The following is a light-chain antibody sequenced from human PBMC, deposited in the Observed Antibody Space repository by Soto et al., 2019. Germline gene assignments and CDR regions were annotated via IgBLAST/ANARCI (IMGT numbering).Light chain of an antibody. CDR2: DTS. CDR1: QTVVSY. CDR3: KQRSDWPPT. J-gene: IGKJ1*01. V-gene: IGKV3-11*01. Sequence: EIVLTQSPAALSLSPGWRASVYRRASQTVVSYLGWFRQTPGQTPRLLIYDTSIRATGVPARFSGIGSGTDFTLTISSLEAEDFAIYYCKQRSDWPPTFGQGTKVDIK.